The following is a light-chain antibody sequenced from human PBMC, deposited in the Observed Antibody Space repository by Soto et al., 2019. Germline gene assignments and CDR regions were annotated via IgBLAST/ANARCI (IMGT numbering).Light chain of an antibody. CDR2: DAS. V-gene: IGKV3-11*01. CDR3: QQRSNWPGT. CDR1: QSISSS. Sequence: EIVLSQSPATLSLSPGERATLSCRASQSISSSLAWYQQKPGQAPRLLIYDASNRATGIPVRFSGSGSGTDFTLTISSLDPEDFAVYYCQQRSNWPGTFGQGTKVDIK. J-gene: IGKJ1*01.